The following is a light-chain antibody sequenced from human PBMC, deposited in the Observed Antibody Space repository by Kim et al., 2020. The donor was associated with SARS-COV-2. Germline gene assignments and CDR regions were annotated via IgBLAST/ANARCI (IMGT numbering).Light chain of an antibody. CDR2: DVS. Sequence: QSALTQPASVSGSPGQSITISCTGTSSDVGGHNYVSWYQQHPGKAPKLMIYDVSNRPSGVSNRFSGSKSGNTASLTISGLQAEDEADYYCSSYTSSSTDVFGTGTKVTVL. CDR3: SSYTSSSTDV. V-gene: IGLV2-14*03. CDR1: SSDVGGHNY. J-gene: IGLJ1*01.